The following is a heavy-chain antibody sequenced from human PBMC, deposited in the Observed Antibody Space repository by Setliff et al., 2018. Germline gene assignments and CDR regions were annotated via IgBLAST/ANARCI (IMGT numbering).Heavy chain of an antibody. CDR3: ARDPRRSYADFVSNWFDP. CDR1: GYSFSNYG. V-gene: IGHV1-18*01. J-gene: IGHJ5*02. CDR2: IGAHNSNT. Sequence: GASVKVSCKTSGYSFSNYGISWVRQAPGQGLEWLGWIGAHNSNTNYAEKFQDRLSMTTDTSKSTAYMELRSLRSDDTAVYFCARDPRRSYADFVSNWFDPWGQGTPVTVSS. D-gene: IGHD4-17*01.